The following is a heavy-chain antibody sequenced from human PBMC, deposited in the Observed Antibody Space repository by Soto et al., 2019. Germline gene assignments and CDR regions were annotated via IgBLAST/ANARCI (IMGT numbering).Heavy chain of an antibody. CDR2: IIISSSYI. Sequence: ILKTPGNGLERVSSIIISSSYIYYADSVKGRFTISRDNAKNSLYLQMNSLRAEDTAVYYCARESCAVIYSRHRRVLHYGMDVWGQGIT. CDR3: ARESCAVIYSRHRRVLHYGMDV. J-gene: IGHJ6*01. D-gene: IGHD2-21*01. V-gene: IGHV3-21*01.